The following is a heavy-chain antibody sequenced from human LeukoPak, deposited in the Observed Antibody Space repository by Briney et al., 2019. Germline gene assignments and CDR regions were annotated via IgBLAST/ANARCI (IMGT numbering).Heavy chain of an antibody. V-gene: IGHV4-59*01. CDR1: GGSISSYY. CDR3: ARAYRPRGFLEWLLD. J-gene: IGHJ4*02. CDR2: IYYSGST. Sequence: PSETLSLTCTVSGGSISSYYWSWIRQPPGKGLEWIGYIYYSGSTNYNPSLKSRVTISVDTSKNQFSLKLSSVTAADTAVYYCARAYRPRGFLEWLLDWGQGTLVTVSS. D-gene: IGHD3-3*01.